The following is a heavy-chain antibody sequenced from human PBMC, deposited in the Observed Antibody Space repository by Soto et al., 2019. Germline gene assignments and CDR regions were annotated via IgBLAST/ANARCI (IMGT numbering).Heavy chain of an antibody. Sequence: PWWSLRLSCSASVFTCSSYGMHWFRQAPGKGLEWVAVIWYDGSNKYYADSVKGRFTISRDNSKNTLYLQMNSLRAEDTAVYYCARGDFWSGYYVDYWGQGTLVTVSS. CDR3: ARGDFWSGYYVDY. CDR2: IWYDGSNK. J-gene: IGHJ4*02. CDR1: VFTCSSYG. V-gene: IGHV3-33*01. D-gene: IGHD3-3*01.